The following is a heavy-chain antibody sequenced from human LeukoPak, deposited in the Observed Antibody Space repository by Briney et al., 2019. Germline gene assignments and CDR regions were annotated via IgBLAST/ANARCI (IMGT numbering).Heavy chain of an antibody. CDR2: IYYSGST. V-gene: IGHV4-39*01. CDR3: ARTRSSADLIAAAGGYYYYYMDV. Sequence: SETLSLTCTVSGGSISSSSYYWGWIRQPPGKGLEWIGSIYYSGSTYYNPSLKSRVTISVDMSKNQFSLKLSSVTAADTAVYYCARTRSSADLIAAAGGYYYYYMDVWGKGTTVTVSS. J-gene: IGHJ6*03. D-gene: IGHD6-13*01. CDR1: GGSISSSSYY.